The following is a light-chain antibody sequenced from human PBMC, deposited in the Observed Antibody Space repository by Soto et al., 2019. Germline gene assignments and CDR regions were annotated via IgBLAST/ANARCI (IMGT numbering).Light chain of an antibody. CDR2: GAS. CDR3: QQYNNWPPWT. V-gene: IGKV3-15*01. J-gene: IGKJ1*01. CDR1: QSVINN. Sequence: EVVMTQSPATLSVSTCERATLSFMASQSVINNVAWYQQKPGQAPRLLIYGASTRATGIPARFSGSGSGTEFTLTISSLQSEDFAVYYCQQYNNWPPWTFGQGTKVDIK.